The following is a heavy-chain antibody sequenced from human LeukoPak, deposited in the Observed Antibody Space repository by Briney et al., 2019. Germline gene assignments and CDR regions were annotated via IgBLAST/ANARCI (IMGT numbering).Heavy chain of an antibody. CDR3: GRGSALGIVVVPAAHG. J-gene: IGHJ4*02. V-gene: IGHV1-8*01. CDR2: MNPNSGNT. Sequence: ASVKVSCKASGYTFTSYDINWVRQATGQGLEWMGWMNPNSGNTGYAQKFQGRVTMTRNTSISTAYMELSSLRSEDTAVYYCGRGSALGIVVVPAAHGWGQGTLVTVSS. CDR1: GYTFTSYD. D-gene: IGHD2-2*03.